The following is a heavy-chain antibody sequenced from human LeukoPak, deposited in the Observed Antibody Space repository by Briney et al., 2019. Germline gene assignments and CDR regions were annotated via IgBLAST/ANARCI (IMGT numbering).Heavy chain of an antibody. V-gene: IGHV3-48*03. CDR2: ISSSGSTI. J-gene: IGHJ4*02. D-gene: IGHD3-10*01. CDR1: GFTFSSYE. Sequence: PGGSLRLSCAASGFTFSSYEMNWVRQAPGKGLEWVSYISSSGSTIYYADSVKGRFTVSRDNAKNSLYLQMNSLRAEDTAVYYCARDLTYGSGSYGYWGQGTLVTVSS. CDR3: ARDLTYGSGSYGY.